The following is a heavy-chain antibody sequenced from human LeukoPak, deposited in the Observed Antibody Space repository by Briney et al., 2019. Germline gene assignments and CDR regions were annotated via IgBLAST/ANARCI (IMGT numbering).Heavy chain of an antibody. J-gene: IGHJ4*02. CDR3: ARVDSSSYYFDY. V-gene: IGHV1-69*05. CDR1: GGTFSSYA. D-gene: IGHD6-6*01. CDR2: ILPIFGTA. Sequence: ASVKVSCNASGGTFSSYAISWVRQAPGQGLEWMGGILPIFGTANYAQKFQGRVTMTTDESTSTAYMELSSLRSEDTAVYYCARVDSSSYYFDYWGQGTLVTVSS.